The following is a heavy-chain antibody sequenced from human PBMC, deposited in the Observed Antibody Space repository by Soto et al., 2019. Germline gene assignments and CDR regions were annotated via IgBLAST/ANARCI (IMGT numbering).Heavy chain of an antibody. CDR1: GFTFSSYA. Sequence: EVQLLESGGGLVQPGGSLRLSCAASGFTFSSYAMGWVRQAPGKGLEWVSAISGSGGSTYYADSVKGRFTISRDNSKNTLYLQMNSLRAEDTAVYYCAKGIGSWSGSVYYGMDVWGQGTTVTVSS. CDR3: AKGIGSWSGSVYYGMDV. J-gene: IGHJ6*02. V-gene: IGHV3-23*01. D-gene: IGHD3-3*01. CDR2: ISGSGGST.